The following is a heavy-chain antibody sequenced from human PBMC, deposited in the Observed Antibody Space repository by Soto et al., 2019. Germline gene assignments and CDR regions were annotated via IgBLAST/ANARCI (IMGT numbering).Heavy chain of an antibody. Sequence: QVQLVQSGAEVKKPGASVKVSCKASGYTFTSYGISWVRQAPGQGLEWMGWISAYNGNTKYAKKLRLRVTISTETSTSTVNMELRIARCDDTAVYYYARGWHRGVARVYWGQGTMVTVSS. D-gene: IGHD5-12*01. CDR2: ISAYNGNT. CDR3: ARGWHRGVARVY. J-gene: IGHJ4*02. CDR1: GYTFTSYG. V-gene: IGHV1-18*01.